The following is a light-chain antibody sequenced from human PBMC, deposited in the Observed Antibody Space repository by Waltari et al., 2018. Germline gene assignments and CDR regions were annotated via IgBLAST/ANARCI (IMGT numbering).Light chain of an antibody. CDR3: QQSFSTPLT. J-gene: IGKJ4*01. Sequence: DIQMTQSPSSLSASLGDSATITCQASQSISSYLNWYQQKPGVAPKLLIYAASSLRNGVPSRFSGSGSGTDFSLTISSLQPEDFATYYCQQSFSTPLTFGGGTKVEIK. V-gene: IGKV1-39*01. CDR1: QSISSY. CDR2: AAS.